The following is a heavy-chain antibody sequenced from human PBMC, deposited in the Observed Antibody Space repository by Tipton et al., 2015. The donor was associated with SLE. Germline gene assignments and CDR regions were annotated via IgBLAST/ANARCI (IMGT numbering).Heavy chain of an antibody. CDR1: GYTFTSYG. V-gene: IGHV1-18*01. Sequence: QLVQSGAEVKKPGASVKVSCKASGYTFTSYGISWVRQAPGQGLEWMGWISAYNGNTNYAQKLQGRVTMTTDTSTSTAYMELRILRSEDTAVYYCARFRGAYCGGDCYSAFDPWGQGTLVTVPS. D-gene: IGHD2-21*01. CDR3: ARFRGAYCGGDCYSAFDP. J-gene: IGHJ5*02. CDR2: ISAYNGNT.